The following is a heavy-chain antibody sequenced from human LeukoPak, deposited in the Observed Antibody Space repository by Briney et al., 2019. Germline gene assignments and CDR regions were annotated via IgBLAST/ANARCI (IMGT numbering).Heavy chain of an antibody. J-gene: IGHJ4*02. CDR2: INPNSGGT. D-gene: IGHD3-3*01. CDR1: GYTFTGYY. CDR3: ARDTDYDFWSGYYYFDY. Sequence: ASVKVSCKASGYTFTGYYMHWVRQAPGQGLEWMGWINPNSGGTNYAQKFQGRVTMIRDTYISTAYMELSRLTSDDTAVYYCARDTDYDFWSGYYYFDYWGQGTLVTVSS. V-gene: IGHV1-2*02.